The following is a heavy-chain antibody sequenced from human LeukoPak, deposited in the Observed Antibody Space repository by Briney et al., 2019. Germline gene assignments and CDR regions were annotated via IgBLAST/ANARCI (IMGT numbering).Heavy chain of an antibody. CDR3: ARIGWCTNGVCYDFDY. Sequence: ASVKVSCKASGYTFTSYAMNWVRQAPGQGLEWMGWINPNSGGTNYAQKFQGRVTMTRDTSISTAYMELSRLRSDDTAVYYCARIGWCTNGVCYDFDYWGQGTLVTASS. D-gene: IGHD2-8*01. V-gene: IGHV1-2*02. CDR2: INPNSGGT. J-gene: IGHJ4*02. CDR1: GYTFTSYA.